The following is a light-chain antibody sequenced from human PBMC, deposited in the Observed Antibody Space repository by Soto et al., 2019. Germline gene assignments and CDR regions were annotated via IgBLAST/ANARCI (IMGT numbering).Light chain of an antibody. J-gene: IGLJ7*01. CDR2: EGN. Sequence: QSALTQPASVSGSPGQSITISCTGNSSDVDSYNLVSWYQHHPGKAPKLMIYEGNKRPSGVSNRFSGSKSGNTASLTISGLQAEDEADYYCCSYAGTSAVFGGGTQLTVL. CDR3: CSYAGTSAV. CDR1: SSDVDSYNL. V-gene: IGLV2-23*01.